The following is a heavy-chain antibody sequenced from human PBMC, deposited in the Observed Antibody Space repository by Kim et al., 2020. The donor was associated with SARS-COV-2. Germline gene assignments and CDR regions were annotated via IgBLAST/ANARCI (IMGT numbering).Heavy chain of an antibody. CDR3: ARGDGYSGGDYFDY. J-gene: IGHJ4*02. V-gene: IGHV4-34*01. Sequence: TPSLKSRVTKSVDTAKNQFSLKLSSVTAVDTAVYYCARGDGYSGGDYFDYWGQGTLVTVSS. D-gene: IGHD2-15*01.